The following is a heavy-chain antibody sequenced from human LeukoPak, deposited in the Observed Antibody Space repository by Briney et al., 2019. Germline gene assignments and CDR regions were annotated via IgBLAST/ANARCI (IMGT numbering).Heavy chain of an antibody. Sequence: GGSLRLSCAASGFIFSNYGMNWVRQAPGKGLEWVAAISASGSATSYADSVRGRFTISRDNSKSTTYLQMNSLRAEDTAVYYCARDPLGYCTNGVCYGPAIAFDYWGQGTLVTVSS. D-gene: IGHD2-8*01. CDR3: ARDPLGYCTNGVCYGPAIAFDY. CDR1: GFIFSNYG. V-gene: IGHV3-23*01. J-gene: IGHJ4*02. CDR2: ISASGSAT.